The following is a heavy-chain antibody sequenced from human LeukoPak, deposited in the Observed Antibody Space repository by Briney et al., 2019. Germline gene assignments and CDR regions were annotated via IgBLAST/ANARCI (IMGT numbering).Heavy chain of an antibody. V-gene: IGHV1-18*01. CDR1: GYTFTSYG. CDR2: ISAYNGNT. D-gene: IGHD3-3*01. CDR3: ATQPEKGYDFWSGLSMSSNPKEKYFQH. Sequence: GASVKVSCKASGYTFTSYGISWVRQAPGQGLEWMGWISAYNGNTNYAQKLQGRVTMTTDTSTSTAYMELRSLRSDDTAVYYCATQPEKGYDFWSGLSMSSNPKEKYFQHWGQGTLVTVSS. J-gene: IGHJ1*01.